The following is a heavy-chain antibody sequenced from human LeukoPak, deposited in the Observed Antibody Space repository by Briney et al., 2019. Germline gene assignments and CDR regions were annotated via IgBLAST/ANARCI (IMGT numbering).Heavy chain of an antibody. CDR3: ARGARYSGSHYGMDV. CDR2: MNPNSGNT. D-gene: IGHD1-26*01. CDR1: GYTFTSYD. V-gene: IGHV1-8*01. J-gene: IGHJ6*02. Sequence: ASVKVSCKASGYTFTSYDINWMRQATGQGLEWMGWMNPNSGNTGYAQKFQGRVTMTRNTSISTAYMELSSLRSEDTAVYYCARGARYSGSHYGMDVWGQGTTVTVSS.